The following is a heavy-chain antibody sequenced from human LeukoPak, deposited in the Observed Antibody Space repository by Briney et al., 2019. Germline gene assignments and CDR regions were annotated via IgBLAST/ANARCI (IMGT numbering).Heavy chain of an antibody. CDR3: ARRRFQYSRGAFDI. V-gene: IGHV1-18*01. J-gene: IGHJ3*02. D-gene: IGHD5-18*01. Sequence: ASVKVSCKASGYTFTSYGISWVRQAPGQGLEWMGWISAYNGNTNYAQKLQGRVTMTTDTSTSTAYMELRSLRSDDTAVYYCARRRFQYSRGAFDIWGQGTMVTVSS. CDR1: GYTFTSYG. CDR2: ISAYNGNT.